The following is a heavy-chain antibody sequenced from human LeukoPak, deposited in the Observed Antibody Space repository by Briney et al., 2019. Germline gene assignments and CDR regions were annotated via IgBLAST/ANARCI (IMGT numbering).Heavy chain of an antibody. J-gene: IGHJ4*02. CDR2: IYHSGST. CDR1: GFTFSSYAM. Sequence: GSLRLSCAASGFTFSSYAMSWVRQPPGKGLEWIGEIYHSGSTNYNPSLKSRVTISVDKSKNQFSLKLSSVTAADTAVYYCARMSPRYYGSGGLPGSDYWGQGTLVTVSS. D-gene: IGHD3-10*01. CDR3: ARMSPRYYGSGGLPGSDY. V-gene: IGHV4-4*02.